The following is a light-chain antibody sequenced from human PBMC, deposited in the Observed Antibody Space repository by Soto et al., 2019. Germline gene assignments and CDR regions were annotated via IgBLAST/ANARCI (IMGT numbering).Light chain of an antibody. Sequence: QSVLTQPPSVSGAPGQRVTISCTGSSSNIGAGFDVHWYQQLPGTAPKLLIYGNNNRPSGVPDRFSGSKSGTSASLAITGLQAEDEGQYYCQSYDSSLSVVFGGGTKLTVL. CDR3: QSYDSSLSVV. J-gene: IGLJ2*01. CDR2: GNN. CDR1: SSNIGAGFD. V-gene: IGLV1-40*01.